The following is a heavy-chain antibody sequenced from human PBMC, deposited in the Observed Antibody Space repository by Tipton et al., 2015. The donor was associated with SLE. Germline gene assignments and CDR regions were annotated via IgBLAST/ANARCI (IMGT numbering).Heavy chain of an antibody. J-gene: IGHJ4*02. CDR2: IYYSGKT. D-gene: IGHD5-18*01. CDR1: GASINSHY. V-gene: IGHV4-59*11. CDR3: ARQSDTTMVAYFDS. Sequence: TLSLTCTVSGASINSHYWSWIRQPPGKGLEWIGYIYYSGKTDYNPSLKSRVTISVDTSKNQFSLKLSSVTAADTVVYYCARQSDTTMVAYFDSWGQGTVVTVSS.